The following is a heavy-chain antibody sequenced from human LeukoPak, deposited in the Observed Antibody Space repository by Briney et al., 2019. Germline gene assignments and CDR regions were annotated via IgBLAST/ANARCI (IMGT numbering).Heavy chain of an antibody. J-gene: IGHJ4*02. CDR3: ARISRDGYNYYFDY. Sequence: SETLSLTCTVSDGSISSYYWSWIRQPPGKGLEWIGYIYYSGSTNYNPSLKSRVTISVDTSKNQLSLKLSSVTAADTAVYYCARISRDGYNYYFDYWGQGTLVTVSS. CDR2: IYYSGST. D-gene: IGHD5-24*01. V-gene: IGHV4-59*01. CDR1: DGSISSYY.